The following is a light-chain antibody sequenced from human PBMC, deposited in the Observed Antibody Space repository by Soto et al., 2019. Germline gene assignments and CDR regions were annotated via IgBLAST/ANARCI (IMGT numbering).Light chain of an antibody. CDR3: QQYKSYPWT. CDR1: QSISSW. V-gene: IGKV1-5*01. CDR2: DAS. Sequence: DIQMTQSPSTLSASVGDRVTITCRASQSISSWLAWYQQKPGKAPKLLIYDASSLESGVPSRFSGSGSGTEFTLPISSLQPDDFSSYYCQQYKSYPWTCGQGTKVGIK. J-gene: IGKJ1*01.